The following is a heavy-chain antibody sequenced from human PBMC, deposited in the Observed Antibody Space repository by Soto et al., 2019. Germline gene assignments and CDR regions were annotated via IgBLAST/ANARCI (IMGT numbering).Heavy chain of an antibody. CDR1: GFTFSSYE. D-gene: IGHD1-20*01. J-gene: IGHJ6*02. V-gene: IGHV3-48*03. CDR2: ISSSGSTI. CDR3: ARGHINGTTKGMDV. Sequence: PVGSLRLSCAASGFTFSSYEMNWVRQAPGKGLEWVSYISSSGSTIYYADSVKGRFTISRDNAKNSLYLQMNSLRAEDTAVYYCARGHINGTTKGMDVWGQGTTVTVSS.